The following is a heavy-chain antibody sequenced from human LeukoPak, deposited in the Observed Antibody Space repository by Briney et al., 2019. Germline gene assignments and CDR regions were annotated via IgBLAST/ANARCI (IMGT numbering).Heavy chain of an antibody. CDR2: IWYDGSSE. Sequence: GRSLRLSCAASGVNFGSYGMHWVRQAPGKGLEWVAVIWYDGSSEQYADSVKGRFTISRDNSRDTLYLQMNSLRAEDTAVYYCAKDDNWRGSYNNYYMDVWGKGTSVTVSS. CDR3: AKDDNWRGSYNNYYMDV. D-gene: IGHD3-3*01. CDR1: GVNFGSYG. J-gene: IGHJ6*03. V-gene: IGHV3-33*06.